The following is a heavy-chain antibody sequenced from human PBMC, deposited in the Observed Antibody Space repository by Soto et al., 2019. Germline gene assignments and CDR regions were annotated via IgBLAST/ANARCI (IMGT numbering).Heavy chain of an antibody. CDR3: ARLVGAHSYYYYYYGMDV. D-gene: IGHD1-26*01. J-gene: IGHJ6*02. V-gene: IGHV4-39*01. CDR2: IYYSGST. Sequence: TSETLSLTCTVSGGSISSSSYYWGWIRQPPGKGLEWIGSIYYSGSTYYNPSLKSRVTISVDTSKNQFSLKLSSVTAADTAVYYCARLVGAHSYYYYYYGMDVWGQGTTVTVS. CDR1: GGSISSSSYY.